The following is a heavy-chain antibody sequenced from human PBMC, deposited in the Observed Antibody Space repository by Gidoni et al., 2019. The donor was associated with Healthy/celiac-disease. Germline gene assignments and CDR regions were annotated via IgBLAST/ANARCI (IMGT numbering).Heavy chain of an antibody. V-gene: IGHV3-33*01. CDR3: ARDQTYYDFWSGYYKASSFDY. J-gene: IGHJ4*02. CDR2: IWYDGSNK. D-gene: IGHD3-3*01. Sequence: QVQLVESGGGVVQPGRSLRLSCAASGFTFSSYGMHWVSQAPGKGLEWVAVIWYDGSNKYYADSVKGRFTISRDNSKNTLYLQMNSLRAEDTAVYYCARDQTYYDFWSGYYKASSFDYWGQGTLVTVSS. CDR1: GFTFSSYG.